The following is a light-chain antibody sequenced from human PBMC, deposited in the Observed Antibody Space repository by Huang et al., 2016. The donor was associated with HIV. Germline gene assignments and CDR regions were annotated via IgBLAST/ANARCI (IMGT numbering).Light chain of an antibody. Sequence: EIVLTQSPATLSLSPGERATLSCRASQSVSSYFAWYQQKPGQATRLLIDDASNRATGIPARFSGSGAGTDFTLTISSLEPEDFAVYYCQQRSNWAPITFGGGTKVEIK. J-gene: IGKJ4*01. V-gene: IGKV3-11*01. CDR2: DAS. CDR3: QQRSNWAPIT. CDR1: QSVSSY.